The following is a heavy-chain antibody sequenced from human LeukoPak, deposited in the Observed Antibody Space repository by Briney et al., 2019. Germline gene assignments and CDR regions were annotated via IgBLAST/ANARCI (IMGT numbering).Heavy chain of an antibody. Sequence: GGSLRLSCAASGFTFDDYTMHWVRQAPGKGLEWASLISWDGGTTYYADSVKGRFTISRDNTKNSLYLEMNSLRSEDTAFYYCTKLADGYRGFNIWGQGTMVTVSS. CDR1: GFTFDDYT. J-gene: IGHJ3*02. V-gene: IGHV3-43*01. CDR3: TKLADGYRGFNI. CDR2: ISWDGGTT. D-gene: IGHD5-24*01.